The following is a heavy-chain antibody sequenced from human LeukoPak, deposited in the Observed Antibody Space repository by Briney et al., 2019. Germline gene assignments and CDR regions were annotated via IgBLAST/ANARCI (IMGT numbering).Heavy chain of an antibody. CDR2: IKHKADGGTT. D-gene: IGHD3-3*01. J-gene: IGHJ4*02. V-gene: IGHV3-15*01. CDR3: TTFSYDFWSGSEGGYFDH. CDR1: GFTFNNAW. Sequence: GGSLRLSCVASGFTFNNAWMSWVRQAPGKGLEWVGRIKHKADGGTTDYGAPVKGRFTISRDDSKNTLYLQMNNLKNEDTAVCYCTTFSYDFWSGSEGGYFDHWGQGTLVAVSS.